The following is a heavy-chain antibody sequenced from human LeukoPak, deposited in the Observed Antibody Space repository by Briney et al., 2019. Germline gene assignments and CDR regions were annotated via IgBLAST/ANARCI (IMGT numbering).Heavy chain of an antibody. V-gene: IGHV3-53*01. CDR3: AKDLTTDWFDP. CDR1: GFTVSSNY. J-gene: IGHJ5*02. D-gene: IGHD4-11*01. Sequence: GGSLRLSCAASGFTVSSNYMSWVRQAPGKGLEWVSVIYSGGSTYYADSVKGRFTISRDNSKNTLYLQMNSLRAEDTAVYYCAKDLTTDWFDPWGQGTLVTVSS. CDR2: IYSGGST.